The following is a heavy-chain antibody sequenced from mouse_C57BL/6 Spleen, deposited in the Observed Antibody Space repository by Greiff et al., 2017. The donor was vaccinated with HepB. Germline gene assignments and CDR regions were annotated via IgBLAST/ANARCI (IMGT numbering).Heavy chain of an antibody. V-gene: IGHV1-4*01. J-gene: IGHJ4*01. CDR2: INPSSGYT. CDR1: GYTFTSYT. CDR3: SRSDLYDGYYHYYAMDY. D-gene: IGHD2-3*01. Sequence: QVQLQQSGAELARPGASVKMSCKASGYTFTSYTMHWVKQRPGQGLEWIGYINPSSGYTKYNQKFKDKATLTADKSSSTAYMQLISLTSEDSAVYYCSRSDLYDGYYHYYAMDYWGQGTSVTVSS.